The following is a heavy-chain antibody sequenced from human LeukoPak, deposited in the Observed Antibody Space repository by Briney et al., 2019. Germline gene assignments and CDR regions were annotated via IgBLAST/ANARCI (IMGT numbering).Heavy chain of an antibody. D-gene: IGHD2-2*01. CDR2: IWYDGSNK. CDR1: GYTFTAYY. J-gene: IGHJ3*02. V-gene: IGHV3-33*01. CDR3: ARGREYCSSTSCRDAFDI. Sequence: SCKASGYTFTAYYMHWVRQAPGKGLEWVAVIWYDGSNKYYADSVKGRFTISRDNSKNTLYLQMNSLRAEDTAVYYCARGREYCSSTSCRDAFDIWGLGTMVTVSS.